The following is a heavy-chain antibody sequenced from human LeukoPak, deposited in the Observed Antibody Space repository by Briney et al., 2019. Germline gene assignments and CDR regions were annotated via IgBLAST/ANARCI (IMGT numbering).Heavy chain of an antibody. CDR3: ARARYYYYYYMDV. J-gene: IGHJ6*03. Sequence: SETLSLTCTVSGGSISSYYWSWIRQPPGKGLEWIGYIYYSGSTNYNPSLKSRVTISVDTSKNQFSLKLSSVTAAGTAVYYCARARYYYYYYMDVWGKGTTVTISS. V-gene: IGHV4-59*01. CDR1: GGSISSYY. CDR2: IYYSGST.